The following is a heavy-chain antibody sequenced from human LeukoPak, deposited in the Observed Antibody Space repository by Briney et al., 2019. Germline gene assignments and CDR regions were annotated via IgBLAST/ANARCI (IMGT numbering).Heavy chain of an antibody. J-gene: IGHJ4*02. CDR2: IYYSGST. V-gene: IGHV4-39*01. CDR3: ARRLAGTEDY. Sequence: SETLSLTCVVSGYSINSSYYWGWIRQPPGKGLEWIGSIYYSGSTYYNPSPKSRVTISVDTSKNQFSLKLSSVTAADTAVYYCARRLAGTEDYWGQGTLVTVSS. CDR1: GYSINSSYY. D-gene: IGHD6-13*01.